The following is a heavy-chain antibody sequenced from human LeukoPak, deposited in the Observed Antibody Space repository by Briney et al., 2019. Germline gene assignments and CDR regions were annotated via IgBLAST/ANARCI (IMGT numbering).Heavy chain of an antibody. CDR1: GFTFSSYG. D-gene: IGHD3-3*01. Sequence: GGSLRLPCAASGFTFSSYGMHWVRQAPGKGLEWVAFVRYDGSNKYYADSVKGRFTISRDNSKNTLYLQMNSLRAEDTAVYYCARDPSSFWSGYYLDYWGQGTLVTVSS. CDR3: ARDPSSFWSGYYLDY. J-gene: IGHJ4*02. CDR2: VRYDGSNK. V-gene: IGHV3-30*02.